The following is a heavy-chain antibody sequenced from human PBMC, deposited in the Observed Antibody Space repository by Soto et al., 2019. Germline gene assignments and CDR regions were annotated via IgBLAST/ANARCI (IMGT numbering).Heavy chain of an antibody. V-gene: IGHV4-39*01. J-gene: IGHJ4*02. CDR1: GGSISSSSYY. Sequence: PSETLSVTCTVSGGSISSSSYYWGWIRQPPGKGLEWIGGIYYSGSTDYNPSLKSRVTISVDTSKNQFSLKLSSVNAADTAVYYCARHQQDSQYYYDSSRYYHVDYWGQGTLVTVSS. CDR2: IYYSGST. D-gene: IGHD3-22*01. CDR3: ARHQQDSQYYYDSSRYYHVDY.